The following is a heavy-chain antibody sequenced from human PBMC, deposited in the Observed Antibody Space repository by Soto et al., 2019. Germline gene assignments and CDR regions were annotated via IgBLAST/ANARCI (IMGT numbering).Heavy chain of an antibody. V-gene: IGHV6-1*01. Sequence: PSQTLSLTCAISGDSVSSNSAAWNWIMPSPSRGLEWLGRTYYRSKWYIDYAVSVTGRISIHPDTSKNLFSLHLHSVTPVDTAVYYCARDRKGRFVMDVWGQGTTVTVAS. CDR1: GDSVSSNSAA. CDR2: TYYRSKWYI. J-gene: IGHJ6*02. CDR3: ARDRKGRFVMDV.